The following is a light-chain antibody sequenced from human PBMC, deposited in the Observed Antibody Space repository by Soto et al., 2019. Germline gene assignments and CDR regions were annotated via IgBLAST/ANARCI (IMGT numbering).Light chain of an antibody. Sequence: EIVLTQSPATLSVSPGERATLSCRASQGIATSLAWYQQKPGQAPRLVIYGASNTATGIPARFSGSGSGTDFTLTSSILDPEDFAVYYCQQRINWPISFGQGKRLDMK. CDR1: QGIATS. CDR2: GAS. CDR3: QQRINWPIS. J-gene: IGKJ5*01. V-gene: IGKV3-11*01.